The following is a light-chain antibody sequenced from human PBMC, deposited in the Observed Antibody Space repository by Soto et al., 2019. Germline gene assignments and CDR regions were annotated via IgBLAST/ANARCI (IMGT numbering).Light chain of an antibody. J-gene: IGKJ5*01. Sequence: EIVLTQSPATLSLSPGERATLSCRASQSVTNYLAWYQQKPGQPPRLLIYGAFNRAAGIPARFSGSGSGTDFTLTISSMEHEDSAVYYCQQRNIWPPVTFGQGTRLEIK. CDR1: QSVTNY. CDR2: GAF. V-gene: IGKV3-11*01. CDR3: QQRNIWPPVT.